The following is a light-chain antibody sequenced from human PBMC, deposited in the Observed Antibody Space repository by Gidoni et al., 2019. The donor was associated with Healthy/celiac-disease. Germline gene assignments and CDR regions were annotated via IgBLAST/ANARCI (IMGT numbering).Light chain of an antibody. CDR1: QSVSSY. J-gene: IGKJ4*01. Sequence: EIVLTPSPATLSLSPGERATLSCRASQSVSSYLAWYQQKPGQAPRLLIYDASNRATGIPARFSGSGSETDFTLTISSLEPEDFAVYYCQQRSNWPPLTFGGGTKVEIK. CDR2: DAS. CDR3: QQRSNWPPLT. V-gene: IGKV3-11*01.